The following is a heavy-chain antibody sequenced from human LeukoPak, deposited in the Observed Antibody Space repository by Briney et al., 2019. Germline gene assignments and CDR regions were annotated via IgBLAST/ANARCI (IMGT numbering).Heavy chain of an antibody. J-gene: IGHJ4*02. CDR2: IYSGGST. D-gene: IGHD1-26*01. CDR1: GFTVSTNY. Sequence: GGSLRLSCAASGFTVSTNYMSWVRQAPGKGLEWVSTIYSGGSTYFASSVKGRFTISRDNSKNMVYLQMNSLRADDTAVYYCARGRQIGGTYYAYEDWGQGTLVTVSS. CDR3: ARGRQIGGTYYAYED. V-gene: IGHV3-66*01.